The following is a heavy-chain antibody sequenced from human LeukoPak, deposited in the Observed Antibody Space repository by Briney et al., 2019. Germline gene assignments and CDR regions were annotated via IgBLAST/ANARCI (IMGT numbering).Heavy chain of an antibody. V-gene: IGHV3-49*03. CDR3: ARSICSSDCYRPAPNYYFDS. Sequence: PGGSLRLSCTGSGFAFGVYAMSWFRQAPGKGREGLGFFGSNPYVGTIQYAASVEDRFTISRDDSKSIAYLQMNSLKTEDTAVYYCARSICSSDCYRPAPNYYFDSWGQGTLVIVSS. CDR1: GFAFGVYA. CDR2: FGSNPYVGTI. D-gene: IGHD2-21*02. J-gene: IGHJ4*02.